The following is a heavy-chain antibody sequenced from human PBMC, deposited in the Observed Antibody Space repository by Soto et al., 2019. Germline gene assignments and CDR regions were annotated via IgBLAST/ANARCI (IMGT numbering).Heavy chain of an antibody. CDR3: ARRYSSTSRTMDV. CDR1: GFTFSNYY. D-gene: IGHD6-13*01. J-gene: IGHJ6*02. V-gene: IGHV3-48*02. Sequence: EVQLVESGGGLVQPGGSLRLSCEASGFTFSNYYMTWVRQAPGKGLEWVSYISSSSSSIDHAASVQGRFSISRDNAKSSLYLQMNSLRDEDTAVYYCARRYSSTSRTMDVWGQGTTVTVSS. CDR2: ISSSSSSI.